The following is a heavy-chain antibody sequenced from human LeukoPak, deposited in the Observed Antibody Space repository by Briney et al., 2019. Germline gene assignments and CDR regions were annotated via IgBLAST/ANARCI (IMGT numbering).Heavy chain of an antibody. J-gene: IGHJ4*02. V-gene: IGHV4-39*01. CDR2: IYYSGNT. CDR1: GGSISSSSHY. D-gene: IGHD2-15*01. CDR3: ARHDNIVVVVAALAFDC. Sequence: PSETLSLTCTVSGGSISSSSHYWGWLRQPPGKGLEWIGNIYYSGNTYYNPSLKSRVTISVDTAKNQFSLKLSSVTAADTAVYCCARHDNIVVVVAALAFDCWGQGTLVTVSS.